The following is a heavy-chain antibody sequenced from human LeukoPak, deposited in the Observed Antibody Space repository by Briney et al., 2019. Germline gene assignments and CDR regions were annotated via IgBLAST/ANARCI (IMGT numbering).Heavy chain of an antibody. J-gene: IGHJ3*02. CDR1: GFTFSSYW. V-gene: IGHV3-74*01. CDR2: INSDGSST. Sequence: SGGSLRLSCAASGFTFSSYWMHWVRQAPGKGLVWVSRINSDGSSTSYADSVKGRFTISRDNSKNTLYLQLNSLRAEDTAIYYCAHHGGGTIRIAAFDIWGQGTMVTVSS. D-gene: IGHD3-3*01. CDR3: AHHGGGTIRIAAFDI.